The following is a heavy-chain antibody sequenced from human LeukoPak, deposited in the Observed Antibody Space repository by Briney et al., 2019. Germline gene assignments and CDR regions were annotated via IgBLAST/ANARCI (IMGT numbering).Heavy chain of an antibody. Sequence: GGSLRLSCTTSGFIFGDYAMSWVRQAPGKGLQWVGFNRRKAYGGNTEYAASVEGRFTVSRDDYKNIAYLQMNSLTTEDTAVYYCTRDSPHVSEGYWGQGTLVTVFS. D-gene: IGHD2/OR15-2a*01. CDR1: GFIFGDYA. V-gene: IGHV3-49*04. J-gene: IGHJ4*02. CDR3: TRDSPHVSEGY. CDR2: NRRKAYGGNT.